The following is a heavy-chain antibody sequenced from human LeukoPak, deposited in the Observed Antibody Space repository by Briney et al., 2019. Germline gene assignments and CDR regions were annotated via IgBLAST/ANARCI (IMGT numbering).Heavy chain of an antibody. D-gene: IGHD3-10*01. CDR1: GFTFDDYA. Sequence: GGSLRLSCAASGFTFDDYAMHWVRQAPGKGLEWVSGISWNRGSIGYADSVKGRFTISRDNAKNSLYLQMNSLRAEDTALYYCAKDITMVRGVRNYYGMDVWGQGSTVTVS. CDR3: AKDITMVRGVRNYYGMDV. V-gene: IGHV3-9*01. J-gene: IGHJ6*02. CDR2: ISWNRGSI.